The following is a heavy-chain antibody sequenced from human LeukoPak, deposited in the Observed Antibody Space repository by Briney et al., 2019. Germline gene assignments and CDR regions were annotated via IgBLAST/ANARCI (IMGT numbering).Heavy chain of an antibody. CDR2: ISYDGSNK. CDR3: AREGSYSGSYYTGPGLGY. Sequence: GRSLRLSCAASGFTFSSYAMRWVRQAPGKGLEWVAVISYDGSNKYYADSVKGRFTISRDNSKNTLYLQMNSLRAEDTAVYYCAREGSYSGSYYTGPGLGYWGQGTLVTVSS. CDR1: GFTFSSYA. V-gene: IGHV3-30-3*01. J-gene: IGHJ4*02. D-gene: IGHD1-26*01.